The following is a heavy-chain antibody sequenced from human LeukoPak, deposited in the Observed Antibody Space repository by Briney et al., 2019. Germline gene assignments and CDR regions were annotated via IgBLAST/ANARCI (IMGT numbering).Heavy chain of an antibody. CDR1: GFTFTTYW. J-gene: IGHJ4*02. D-gene: IGHD3-3*01. CDR2: INQDGVEK. CDR3: ARLREIPVFGVVTKSTSYFDY. V-gene: IGHV3-7*01. Sequence: GSLRLSCAASGFTFTTYWMNWVRQAPGKGLEWVANINQDGVEKYYVDSVKGRFTISRDNAKNSLYLQMNSLRAEDTAVYYCARLREIPVFGVVTKSTSYFDYWGQGTLVTVSS.